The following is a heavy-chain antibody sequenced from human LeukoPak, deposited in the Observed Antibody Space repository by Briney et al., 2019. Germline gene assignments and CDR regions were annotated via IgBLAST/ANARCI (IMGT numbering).Heavy chain of an antibody. CDR1: GFTFGDYA. Sequence: PGGSLRLSCTASGFTFGDYAMSWVRQAPGKGLEWVGFIRSKAYGGTTEYAASVKGRFTISRDDSKSIAYLQMNSLKTEDTAVYYCTRAGLLYSPGWFDPWGQGTLVTVSS. D-gene: IGHD2-2*02. CDR3: TRAGLLYSPGWFDP. CDR2: IRSKAYGGTT. V-gene: IGHV3-49*04. J-gene: IGHJ5*02.